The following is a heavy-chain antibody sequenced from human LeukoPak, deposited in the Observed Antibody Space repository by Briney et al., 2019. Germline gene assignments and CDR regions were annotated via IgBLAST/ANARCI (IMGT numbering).Heavy chain of an antibody. CDR1: GGSISSSNW. Sequence: PSETLSLTCAVSGGSISSSNWWSWVRQPPGKGLEWIGEINHSGSTNYNPSLKSRVTISVDKSKNQFSLKLSSVTAADTAVYYCARTQVGYCSSTSCYWGLDPWGQGTLVTVSS. CDR3: ARTQVGYCSSTSCYWGLDP. D-gene: IGHD2-2*01. CDR2: INHSGST. V-gene: IGHV4-4*02. J-gene: IGHJ5*02.